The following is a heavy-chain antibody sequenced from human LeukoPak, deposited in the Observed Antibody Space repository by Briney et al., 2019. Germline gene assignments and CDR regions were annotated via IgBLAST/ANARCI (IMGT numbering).Heavy chain of an antibody. Sequence: GGSLRLSCAASGFTFSTYNMNWVRQAPGKGLEWISYINADSSTIQYADSVRGRFTTSRDNAKNSLYLQMNSLRAEDTAVYYCVRDNSRGQSLGVIYWGQGPLVTVSS. CDR1: GFTFSTYN. V-gene: IGHV3-48*01. J-gene: IGHJ4*02. CDR3: VRDNSRGQSLGVIY. CDR2: INADSSTI. D-gene: IGHD3-22*01.